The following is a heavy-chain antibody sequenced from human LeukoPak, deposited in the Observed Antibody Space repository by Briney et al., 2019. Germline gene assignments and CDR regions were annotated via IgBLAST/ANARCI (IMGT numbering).Heavy chain of an antibody. CDR3: ARVRYCSSTSCYIFDY. Sequence: RPGGSLRLSCGASGFTFDDYGMSWVRQAPGKGLEWVSGINWNGGSTGYADSVKGRFTISRDNAKNSLYLQMNSLRAEDTALYYCARVRYCSSTSCYIFDYWGQGTLVTVSS. CDR2: INWNGGST. V-gene: IGHV3-20*04. D-gene: IGHD2-2*02. J-gene: IGHJ4*02. CDR1: GFTFDDYG.